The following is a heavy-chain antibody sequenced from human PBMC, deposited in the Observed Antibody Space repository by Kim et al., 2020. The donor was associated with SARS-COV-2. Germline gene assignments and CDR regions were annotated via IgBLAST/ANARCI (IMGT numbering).Heavy chain of an antibody. CDR1: GFTFSSYA. D-gene: IGHD1-26*01. CDR2: ISGSGGST. Sequence: GGSLRLSCAASGFTFSSYAMSWVRQAPGKGLEWVSAISGSGGSTYYADSVKGRFTISRDNSKNTLYLQMNSLRAEDTAVYYCAKGDKGGGATEWYYYYYMDVWGKGTTVTVSS. CDR3: AKGDKGGGATEWYYYYYMDV. J-gene: IGHJ6*03. V-gene: IGHV3-23*01.